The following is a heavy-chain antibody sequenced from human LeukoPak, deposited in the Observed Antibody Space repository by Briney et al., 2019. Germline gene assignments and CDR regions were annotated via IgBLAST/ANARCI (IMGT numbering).Heavy chain of an antibody. Sequence: PSETLSLTCAVYGGSFSGYYWSWIRQPPGKGLEWIGEINHSGSTNYNPSLKSRVTISVDTSKNQFSLKLSSVTAADTAVYYCASRCSSTSSNQSFSFDPWGQGTLVTVSS. J-gene: IGHJ5*02. D-gene: IGHD2-2*01. CDR2: INHSGST. CDR3: ASRCSSTSSNQSFSFDP. V-gene: IGHV4-34*01. CDR1: GGSFSGYY.